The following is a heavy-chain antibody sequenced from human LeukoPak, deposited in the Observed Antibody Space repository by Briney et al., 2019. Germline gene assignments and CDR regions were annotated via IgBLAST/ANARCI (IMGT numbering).Heavy chain of an antibody. Sequence: GESLKISCKGSGYSFTSYWITRVRQMPGKGLEWMGRIDPSDSYTNYSPSFQGHVTISADRSISAAYLQWSSLKASDTAMYYCARLKYYGSGSYYFAYWGQGTLVTVSS. D-gene: IGHD3-10*01. CDR1: GYSFTSYW. CDR2: IDPSDSYT. CDR3: ARLKYYGSGSYYFAY. J-gene: IGHJ4*02. V-gene: IGHV5-10-1*01.